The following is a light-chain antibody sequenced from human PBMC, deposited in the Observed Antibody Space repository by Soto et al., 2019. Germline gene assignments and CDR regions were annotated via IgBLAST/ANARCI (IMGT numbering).Light chain of an antibody. V-gene: IGKV3-11*01. J-gene: IGKJ3*01. CDR2: DAS. Sequence: EIVLTQSPATLSLSPGERATLSCRASQSVSSYLAWYQQKPGQAPRLLIYDASNRATGIPDRFSGSGSGKDFTHTISSLEPEDFAGYYCEQRSNWPPLVTFGPGTKVDIK. CDR1: QSVSSY. CDR3: EQRSNWPPLVT.